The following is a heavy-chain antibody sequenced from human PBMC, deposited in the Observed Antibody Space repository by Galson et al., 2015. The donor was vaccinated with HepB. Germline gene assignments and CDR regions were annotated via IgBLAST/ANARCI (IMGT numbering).Heavy chain of an antibody. Sequence: SLRLSCAAPAIPLRTYVLRWLRPPPATGLPWVSSIVRRGESPFSAASVTGRFTIPRDNSRNTLYLQMNRLRADDTAIYYCAKTSYCDGGPCFSGYFDSWGQGTLVAVSS. CDR1: AIPLRTYV. V-gene: IGHV3-23*01. D-gene: IGHD2-21*01. CDR3: AKTSYCDGGPCFSGYFDS. CDR2: IVRRGESP. J-gene: IGHJ4*02.